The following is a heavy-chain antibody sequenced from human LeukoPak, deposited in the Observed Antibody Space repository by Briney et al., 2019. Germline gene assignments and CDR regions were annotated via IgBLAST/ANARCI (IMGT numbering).Heavy chain of an antibody. V-gene: IGHV4-34*01. CDR3: ARLEYYYDNSGPHAFDI. J-gene: IGHJ3*02. CDR1: GGSFSGYY. CDR2: INHSGST. D-gene: IGHD3-22*01. Sequence: SETLSLTCAVHGGSFSGYYWSWIPQPPGKGLEWIWEINHSGSTNYNPSLKSRVTISVDTSKNQFSLKLSSVTAADTAVYYCARLEYYYDNSGPHAFDIWGQGTMVTVSS.